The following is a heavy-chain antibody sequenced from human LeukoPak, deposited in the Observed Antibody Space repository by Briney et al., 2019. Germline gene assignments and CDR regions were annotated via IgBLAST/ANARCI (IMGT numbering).Heavy chain of an antibody. J-gene: IGHJ5*01. CDR1: GFTFSSYS. D-gene: IGHD3-10*01. CDR2: ISSSSSTI. Sequence: GGSLRLSCAASGFTFSSYSMNWVRQAPGKGLEWVSYISSSSSTIYYADSVKGRFTISRDNAENSLYLQMNSLRAEDTAVYYCARDYGSGSPNWFDSWGQGTLVTVSS. CDR3: ARDYGSGSPNWFDS. V-gene: IGHV3-48*04.